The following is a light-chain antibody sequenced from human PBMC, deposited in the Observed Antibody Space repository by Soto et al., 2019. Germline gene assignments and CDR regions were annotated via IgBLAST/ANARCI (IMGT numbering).Light chain of an antibody. Sequence: DIQMTQSPSTLSASVGDRVTITCRASQSISSWLAWYQQKPGKAPKLLIYKASSLESWVPSRFSGSGSGTEFTLTISSLQPDDFATYYCQQYNSDFRTFGQGTKVEIK. J-gene: IGKJ1*01. CDR2: KAS. CDR1: QSISSW. V-gene: IGKV1-5*03. CDR3: QQYNSDFRT.